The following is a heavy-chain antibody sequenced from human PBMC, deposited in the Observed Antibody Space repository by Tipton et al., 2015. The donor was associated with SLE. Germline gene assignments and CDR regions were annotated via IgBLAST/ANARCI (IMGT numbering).Heavy chain of an antibody. CDR3: TRGVRGYYDYSYMDV. J-gene: IGHJ6*03. CDR1: GFSISSGYY. D-gene: IGHD3-10*02. V-gene: IGHV4-34*01. Sequence: TLSLTCAVSGFSISSGYYWGWIRQPPGKGLEWIGEISHSGSTNYNPSLKSRFTISRDTSGKQVSLKLSSVTAADTAVYYCTRGVRGYYDYSYMDVWGKGTTVTISS. CDR2: ISHSGST.